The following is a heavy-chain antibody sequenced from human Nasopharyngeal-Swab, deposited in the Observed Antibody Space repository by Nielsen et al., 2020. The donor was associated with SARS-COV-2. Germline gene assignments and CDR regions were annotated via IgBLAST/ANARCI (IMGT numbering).Heavy chain of an antibody. D-gene: IGHD6-19*01. Sequence: ASVKVSCKVSGYTLTELSMHWVRQAPGNGLEWMGGFDPEEGETIYAQNFQGRVPMTEDTSTDTAYMELSSLRSEDTAVYYCATVQQWLVQWFDPWGQGTLVTVSS. V-gene: IGHV1-24*01. CDR2: FDPEEGET. CDR1: GYTLTELS. CDR3: ATVQQWLVQWFDP. J-gene: IGHJ5*02.